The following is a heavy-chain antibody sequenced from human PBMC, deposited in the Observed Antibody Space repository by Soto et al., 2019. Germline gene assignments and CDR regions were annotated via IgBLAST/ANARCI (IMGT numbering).Heavy chain of an antibody. J-gene: IGHJ4*02. CDR2: ILYDGSYK. V-gene: IGHV3-30-3*01. CDR1: GFTFSTYA. Sequence: QVQLVESGGGVVQPGRSLRLSCEVSGFTFSTYAMHWVRQAPGKGLEWVAVILYDGSYKYYADSVKGRFTISRDNSKNTLYLQMNSPSTEDTAVYLCARDVNRGWNYPAYWGQGTLVTVSS. D-gene: IGHD1-7*01. CDR3: ARDVNRGWNYPAY.